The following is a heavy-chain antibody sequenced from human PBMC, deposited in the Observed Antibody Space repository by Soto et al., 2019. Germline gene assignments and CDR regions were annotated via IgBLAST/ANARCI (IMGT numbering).Heavy chain of an antibody. CDR3: ASMFYYDSSGFQARDSWFDP. D-gene: IGHD3-22*01. J-gene: IGHJ5*02. V-gene: IGHV4-34*01. CDR2: IDHSGSS. Sequence: SETLSLTCAVYGYSLSGYFWSWIRQPPGKGLEWIGEIDHSGSSNYNPSLKSRVTISVDTSKNQFPLKLSSLTAADTAVYFCASMFYYDSSGFQARDSWFDPWGQGTLVTVSS. CDR1: GYSLSGYF.